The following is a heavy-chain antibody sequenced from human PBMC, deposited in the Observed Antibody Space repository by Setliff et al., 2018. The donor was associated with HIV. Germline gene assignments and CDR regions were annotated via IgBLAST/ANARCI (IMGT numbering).Heavy chain of an antibody. Sequence: KPSETLSLTCTVSGGSISNYYWSWIRQSPEKGLEWIGYIHYSGSINYNPSLKSRVTISLDTSKNQFSLKLSSVTAADTAIYYCARLRDMEWELIGLDYWGRGTLVTVSS. CDR1: GGSISNYY. V-gene: IGHV4-59*01. CDR2: IHYSGSI. CDR3: ARLRDMEWELIGLDY. J-gene: IGHJ4*02. D-gene: IGHD1-26*01.